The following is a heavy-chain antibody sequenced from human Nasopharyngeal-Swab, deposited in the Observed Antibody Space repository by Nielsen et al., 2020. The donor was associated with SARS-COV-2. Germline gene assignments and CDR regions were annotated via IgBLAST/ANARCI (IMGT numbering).Heavy chain of an antibody. J-gene: IGHJ6*03. V-gene: IGHV3-66*01. CDR2: LYSGGNT. CDR3: ARSRNYYYYTDV. CDR1: GFTVSSNY. Sequence: GGSLRLSCAASGFTVSSNYMNWVRQPPGKGLEWISVLYSGGNTYYAGSVKGRFTISRDNSKSTLYLQMNNLRAEDAAVYYCARSRNYYYYTDVWGKGTTVTVSS.